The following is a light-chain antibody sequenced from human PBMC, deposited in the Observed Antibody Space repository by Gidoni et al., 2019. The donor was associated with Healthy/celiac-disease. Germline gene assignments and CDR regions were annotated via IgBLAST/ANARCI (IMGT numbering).Light chain of an antibody. CDR3: QQYGDSRYT. CDR2: GAS. V-gene: IGKV3-20*01. CDR1: QSVSSTY. Sequence: EIVLTQSPGTLSLSPGERATLSCRVSQSVSSTYLAWYQQKPGQAPRLLIYGASSSATGIQDRFSGSGSGTDFTLTISRLEPEDFAVYYCQQYGDSRYTFGQGTKLEIK. J-gene: IGKJ2*01.